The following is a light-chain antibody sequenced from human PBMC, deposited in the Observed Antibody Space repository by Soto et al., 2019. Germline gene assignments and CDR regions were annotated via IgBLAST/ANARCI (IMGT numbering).Light chain of an antibody. J-gene: IGKJ1*01. CDR2: DAS. CDR1: PDIGTY. CDR3: QQFYNYPRT. Sequence: AIRMTQSPSSFSASTGDRVSITCRATPDIGTYLAWYQQIPGKAPKLLIYDASTLQTGVPSRFSGSGSGTDFTLTISYLQSEDFGTYYCQQFYNYPRTFGQGTKV. V-gene: IGKV1-8*01.